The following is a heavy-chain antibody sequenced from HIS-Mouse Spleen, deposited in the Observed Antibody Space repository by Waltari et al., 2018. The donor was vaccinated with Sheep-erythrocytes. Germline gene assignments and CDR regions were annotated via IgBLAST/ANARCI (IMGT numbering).Heavy chain of an antibody. CDR1: GFTFSSYG. V-gene: IGHV3-30*18. Sequence: QVQLVESGGGVVQPGRSLRLSCAASGFTFSSYGMHWVRQAPGKGLEWVAVISYDGSNKYYADSMKGRFTISRDNSKNTLYLQMNSLRAEDTAVYYCAKPVGATTAFDYWGQGTLVTVSS. D-gene: IGHD1-26*01. CDR3: AKPVGATTAFDY. CDR2: ISYDGSNK. J-gene: IGHJ4*02.